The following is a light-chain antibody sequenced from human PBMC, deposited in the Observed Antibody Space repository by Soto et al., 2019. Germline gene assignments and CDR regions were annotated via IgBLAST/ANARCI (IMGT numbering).Light chain of an antibody. V-gene: IGKV1-5*03. CDR3: QQYDSYPLT. CDR1: QSISSW. Sequence: DIQMTQSPSTLSASVGDRVTITCRASQSISSWLAWYQHKPGKAPNLLIYKASSLESGVPSRFSGSGSGTEFALTVSSLQLNGLATYYCQQYDSYPLTFGVGTKVEIK. CDR2: KAS. J-gene: IGKJ4*01.